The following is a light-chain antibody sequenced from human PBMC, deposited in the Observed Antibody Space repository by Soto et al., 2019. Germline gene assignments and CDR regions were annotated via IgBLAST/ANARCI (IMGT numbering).Light chain of an antibody. CDR3: QQYGSSSFA. V-gene: IGKV3-20*01. Sequence: EIVLTQSPGTLSVSPGERATLFCRARQSISSTYLAWYQKKPGQAPRLLLYGAFNRATGIPDRFSGSGSGTDFTLTISRLEPEDCAFYYCQQYGSSSFAFGPVTKVEIK. CDR1: QSISSTY. CDR2: GAF. J-gene: IGKJ3*01.